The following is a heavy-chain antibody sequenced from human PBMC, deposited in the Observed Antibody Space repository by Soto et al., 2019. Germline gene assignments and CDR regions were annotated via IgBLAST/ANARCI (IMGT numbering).Heavy chain of an antibody. D-gene: IGHD1-20*01. CDR3: ATGIIANYFYYYHMDV. V-gene: IGHV1-18*01. J-gene: IGHJ6*03. Sequence: ASVKVSCKASGDTFTNFGVTWVRQAPGQGLEWMGWIGAYNGNTIYAQQLQGRVTMTTDTSTSTAYMELRSLRSDDTAVYYCATGIIANYFYYYHMDVWGTGTTDTVSS. CDR2: IGAYNGNT. CDR1: GDTFTNFG.